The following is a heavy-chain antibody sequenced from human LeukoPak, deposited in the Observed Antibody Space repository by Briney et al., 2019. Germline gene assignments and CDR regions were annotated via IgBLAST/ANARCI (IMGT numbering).Heavy chain of an antibody. V-gene: IGHV4-38-2*02. CDR3: ARGITMVRGNYYYYYMDV. Sequence: SETLSLTCTVSGYSISSDYYWGWIRQPPGKGLEWIGSIYHSGSTYYNPSLKSRVTISVDTSKNQFSLKLRSVTAADTAMYYCARGITMVRGNYYYYYMDVWGKGTTVTISS. CDR2: IYHSGST. D-gene: IGHD3-10*01. CDR1: GYSISSDYY. J-gene: IGHJ6*03.